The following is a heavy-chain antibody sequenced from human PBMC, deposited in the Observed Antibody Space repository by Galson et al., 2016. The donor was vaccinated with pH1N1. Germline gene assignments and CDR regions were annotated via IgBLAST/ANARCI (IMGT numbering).Heavy chain of an antibody. CDR3: ARMGVASGGRYYYGMDV. CDR2: IDWDDEK. CDR1: GFSLSTFGVR. Sequence: PALVKPTQTLKLTCTFSGFSLSTFGVRVSWIRQSPGKALEWLARIDWDDEKFYSPSLKTRLTISKDTSKDQVGLTMTNMDPVDTGTYYCARMGVASGGRYYYGMDVWGQGTTVTVSS. D-gene: IGHD3-10*01. V-gene: IGHV2-70*04. J-gene: IGHJ6*02.